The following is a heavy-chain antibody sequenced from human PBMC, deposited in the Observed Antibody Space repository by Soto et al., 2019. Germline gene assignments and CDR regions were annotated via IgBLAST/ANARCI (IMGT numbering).Heavy chain of an antibody. Sequence: QVQLQESGPGLVKPSETLSLTCGVSDGSVSTGNFYWRWIRQPPGKGLEWIGHIYYTGTTNYNPSLKSRVTIAVDTSNNQFSLKVTSVTAADTAVYYCAREEKQLARYGGDFDYWGQGILVTVSS. D-gene: IGHD6-13*01. CDR3: AREEKQLARYGGDFDY. CDR2: IYYTGTT. V-gene: IGHV4-61*01. J-gene: IGHJ4*02. CDR1: DGSVSTGNFY.